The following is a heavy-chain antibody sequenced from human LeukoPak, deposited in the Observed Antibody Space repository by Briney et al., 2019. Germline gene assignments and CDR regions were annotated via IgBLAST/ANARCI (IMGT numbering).Heavy chain of an antibody. J-gene: IGHJ4*02. CDR3: TRPGIAVAGTSGY. V-gene: IGHV3-73*01. D-gene: IGHD6-19*01. CDR2: IRSKANSYAT. CDR1: GFTFSGSA. Sequence: GGSLRLSCAASGFTFSGSAMHWVRRASGKGLEWVGRIRSKANSYATAYAASVKGRFTISRDDSKNTAYLQMNSLKTEDTAVYYCTRPGIAVAGTSGYWGQGTLVTVSS.